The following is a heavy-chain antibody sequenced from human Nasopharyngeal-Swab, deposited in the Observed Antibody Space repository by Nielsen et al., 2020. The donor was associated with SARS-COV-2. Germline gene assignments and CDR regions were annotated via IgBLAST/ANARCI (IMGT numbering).Heavy chain of an antibody. CDR2: TYYRSKWYN. CDR3: ARDFRFLEWLFPTQAFDI. CDR1: GDSVSSNSTA. J-gene: IGHJ3*02. Sequence: SQTPSLTRAISGDSVSSNSTAWNWIRQSPSRGLEWLGRTYYRSKWYNDYAVSVKSRITINPDTSKNQFSLQLNSVTPEDTAVYYCARDFRFLEWLFPTQAFDIWGQGTMVTVSS. D-gene: IGHD3-3*01. V-gene: IGHV6-1*01.